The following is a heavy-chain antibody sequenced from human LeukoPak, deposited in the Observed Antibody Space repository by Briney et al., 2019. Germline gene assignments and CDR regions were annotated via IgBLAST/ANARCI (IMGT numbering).Heavy chain of an antibody. J-gene: IGHJ4*02. D-gene: IGHD5-18*01. CDR1: GGSISSYY. V-gene: IGHV4-59*01. CDR2: IYYSGST. CDR3: ARASVGYSYGSLEIDY. Sequence: PSETLSLTCTVSGGSISSYYWSWIRQPPGKGLEWIGYIYYSGSTNYNPSLKSRVTISVDTSKNQFSLKLSSVTAADTAVYYCARASVGYSYGSLEIDYWGQGTLVTVSS.